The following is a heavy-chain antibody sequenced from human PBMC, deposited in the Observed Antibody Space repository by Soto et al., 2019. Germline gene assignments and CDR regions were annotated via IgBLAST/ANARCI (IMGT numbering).Heavy chain of an antibody. V-gene: IGHV4-30-4*01. CDR1: GGSIRSGDYY. CDR3: ARDFGSPAAY. CDR2: IYYSGST. D-gene: IGHD3-10*01. J-gene: IGHJ4*02. Sequence: SETLSLTCTVSGGSIRSGDYYWSWIRQPPGKGLEWIGYIYYSGSTYYNPSLKSRVTILVDTSKNQFSLKLSSVTAADTAVYYCARDFGSPAAYWGQGTLVTVSS.